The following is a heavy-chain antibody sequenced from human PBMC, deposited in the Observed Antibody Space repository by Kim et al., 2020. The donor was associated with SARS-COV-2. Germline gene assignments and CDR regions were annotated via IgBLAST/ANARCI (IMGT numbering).Heavy chain of an antibody. V-gene: IGHV3-9*01. Sequence: GGSLRLSCAASGFTFGEYAMHWVRQAPGKGLEWVSGVSWNSYRLLYADSVKGRFTISRDNAKNTLYLQMNTLRPEDAALYYCSKDPARVGGSYIDSWGLGTLVTVSS. D-gene: IGHD1-26*01. CDR1: GFTFGEYA. CDR3: SKDPARVGGSYIDS. J-gene: IGHJ4*02. CDR2: VSWNSYRL.